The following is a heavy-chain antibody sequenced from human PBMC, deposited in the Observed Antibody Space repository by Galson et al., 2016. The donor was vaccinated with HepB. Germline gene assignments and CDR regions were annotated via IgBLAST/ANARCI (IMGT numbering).Heavy chain of an antibody. D-gene: IGHD1-1*01. CDR1: GFTFSSYA. CDR3: ARDGNPGGYFDY. Sequence: SLRLSCAASGFTFSSYAMHWVRQAPGKGLEWVALIWYDGSNKYYADSVKGRFTIFRDDSKNTLYLQMNSLRAEDTAVYYCARDGNPGGYFDYWGQGTLVTVSS. CDR2: IWYDGSNK. V-gene: IGHV3-33*01. J-gene: IGHJ4*02.